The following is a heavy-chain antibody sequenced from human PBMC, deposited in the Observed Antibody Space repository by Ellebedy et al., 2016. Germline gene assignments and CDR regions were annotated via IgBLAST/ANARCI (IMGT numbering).Heavy chain of an antibody. CDR1: GYTFTDSY. Sequence: ASVKVSCXASGYTFTDSYIHWVRQAPGQGLEWMGWIDPNRGGTNYAQEFQGWVTMTRDTSISTAYMELYRLTSDDTAVYFCAYNKSPGGFDIWGQGTMVTVSS. V-gene: IGHV1-2*04. J-gene: IGHJ3*02. D-gene: IGHD4-23*01. CDR2: IDPNRGGT. CDR3: AYNKSPGGFDI.